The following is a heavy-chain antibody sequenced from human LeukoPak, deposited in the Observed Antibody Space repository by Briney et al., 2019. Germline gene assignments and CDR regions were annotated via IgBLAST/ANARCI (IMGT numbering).Heavy chain of an antibody. V-gene: IGHV4-39*01. J-gene: IGHJ5*02. CDR2: IYYSGST. Sequence: SETLSLTCTVSGVSISSSSYYWGWSRQPPGKGLEWSGSIYYSGSTYYNPSPKRRVTISVEPSKNQFSLKLSSVTAAATAVYYCARHLQDIVVVVAALDWFDPWGQGNLVTVSS. CDR3: ARHLQDIVVVVAALDWFDP. CDR1: GVSISSSSYY. D-gene: IGHD2-15*01.